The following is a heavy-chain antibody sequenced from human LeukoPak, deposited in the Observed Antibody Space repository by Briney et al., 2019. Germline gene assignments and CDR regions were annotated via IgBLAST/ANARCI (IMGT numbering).Heavy chain of an antibody. V-gene: IGHV3-9*01. CDR3: AKGAFGVEIFDY. CDR2: ISWNGGNI. D-gene: IGHD3-3*01. CDR1: GFTFDDYA. Sequence: PGGSLRLSCAAAGFTFDDYAMHWVRQAPGKGLEWVSYISWNGGNIGYVDSVKGRFTISRDNAKNSLYLQMNSLRAEDTALYYCAKGAFGVEIFDYWGQGTLVTVSS. J-gene: IGHJ4*02.